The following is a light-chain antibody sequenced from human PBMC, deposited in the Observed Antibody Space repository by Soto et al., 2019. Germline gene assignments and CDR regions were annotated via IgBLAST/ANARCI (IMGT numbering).Light chain of an antibody. Sequence: EILMTQSAATRSVPPGYRATLSCWASQSVRRDLAWYQKKPGQAPRLLSFSASTRASGIPAIFSGSGSGTEFNLSISSLQREGVGIYYCQQYCAGFSFGGGTHVE. CDR1: QSVRRD. J-gene: IGKJ4*01. CDR2: SAS. CDR3: QQYCAGFS. V-gene: IGKV3-15*01.